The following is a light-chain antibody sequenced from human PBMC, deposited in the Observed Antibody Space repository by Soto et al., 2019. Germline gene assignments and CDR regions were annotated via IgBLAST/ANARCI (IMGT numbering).Light chain of an antibody. V-gene: IGLV2-11*01. CDR2: EVN. CDR3: SSYSTTSTLV. CDR1: SRDIEAYDY. Sequence: QSALTQPRSVSGSPGQSVAISCTGTSRDIEAYDYVSWYQQHPGKAPKLIISEVNKRPSGVSYRFSGSKSGNTASLTISGLQAEDEADYYCSSYSTTSTLVFGSGTKVTVL. J-gene: IGLJ1*01.